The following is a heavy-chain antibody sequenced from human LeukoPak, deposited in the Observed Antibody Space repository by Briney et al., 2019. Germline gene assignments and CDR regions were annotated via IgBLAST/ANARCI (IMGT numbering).Heavy chain of an antibody. J-gene: IGHJ4*02. CDR2: INHSGST. D-gene: IGHD1-14*01. Sequence: SETLSLTCAVYGGSFSGYYWSWIRQPPGKGLEWLGEINHSGSTNYNPSLKSRVTISVDTSKNQFSLKLSSVTAADTAVYYCARDITGSFDYWGQGNLVTVSS. V-gene: IGHV4-34*01. CDR3: ARDITGSFDY. CDR1: GGSFSGYY.